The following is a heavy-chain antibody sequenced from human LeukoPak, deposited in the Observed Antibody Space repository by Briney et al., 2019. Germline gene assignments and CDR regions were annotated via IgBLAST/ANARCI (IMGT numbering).Heavy chain of an antibody. J-gene: IGHJ4*02. CDR2: ITSKTEGGTT. Sequence: PGGSLRLSCAASGFTVSSNYMSWVRQAPGKGLEWVGRITSKTEGGTTEYVAPVKGRFTVSRDDSKNTLYLQMNSLKTEDTAVYYCTTTYYTRRYLYSVDYWGQGTLVTVSS. CDR1: GFTVSSNY. V-gene: IGHV3-15*01. CDR3: TTTYYTRRYLYSVDY. D-gene: IGHD2-8*01.